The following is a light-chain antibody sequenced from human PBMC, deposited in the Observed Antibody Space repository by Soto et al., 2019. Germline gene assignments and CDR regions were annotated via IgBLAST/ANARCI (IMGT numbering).Light chain of an antibody. Sequence: DIQMTQSPSSLSASVGDRVTITCRASEGISNYLAWYQQQPGKVPKLLIYVASTLQSGVPSRFSGSGSGTDFTLTISSLQPEDVATYYCQKYNSAPWTFGQGTKVEIK. CDR1: EGISNY. CDR2: VAS. J-gene: IGKJ1*01. V-gene: IGKV1-27*01. CDR3: QKYNSAPWT.